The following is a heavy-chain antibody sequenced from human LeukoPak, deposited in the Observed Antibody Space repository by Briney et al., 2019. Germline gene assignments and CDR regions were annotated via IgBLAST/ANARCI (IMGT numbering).Heavy chain of an antibody. J-gene: IGHJ4*02. Sequence: GGSLRLSCAASGFTFSSYGMHWVRQAPGKELEWVAVISYDGSNKYYADSVKGRFTISRDNSKNTLYLQMNSLRAEDTAAYYCARDPIGYSSSWYYFDYWGQGTLVTVSS. CDR1: GFTFSSYG. CDR3: ARDPIGYSSSWYYFDY. V-gene: IGHV3-30*19. CDR2: ISYDGSNK. D-gene: IGHD6-13*01.